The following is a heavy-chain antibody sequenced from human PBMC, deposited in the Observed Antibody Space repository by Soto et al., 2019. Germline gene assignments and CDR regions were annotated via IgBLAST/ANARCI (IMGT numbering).Heavy chain of an antibody. V-gene: IGHV1-69*13. CDR2: IIAIFGTA. D-gene: IGHD6-19*01. Sequence: GASVKVSCKSSGGTLATLTSYTINWVRQAPGQGLEWMGGIIAIFGTADYAQNFQGRVTITAEESTSTVYIELNSLISEDTAVYYCARRGRNGGWNNYNYYGIDVWGQGTTVTVSS. CDR1: GGTLATLTSYT. J-gene: IGHJ6*02. CDR3: ARRGRNGGWNNYNYYGIDV.